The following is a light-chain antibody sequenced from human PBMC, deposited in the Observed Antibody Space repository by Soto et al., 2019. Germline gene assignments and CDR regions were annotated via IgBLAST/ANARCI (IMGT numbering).Light chain of an antibody. CDR2: HAS. CDR3: QQYSSHST. J-gene: IGKJ1*01. CDR1: QSISSY. Sequence: DIHMTQSPSSLSASVGDRVTITCRASQSISSYLACYHQKPGKAPKLLIYHASSLENGVPSRFSGSGSGTEFSLTISSLQPDDFATYYCQQYSSHSTFGQGTKVDIK. V-gene: IGKV1-5*03.